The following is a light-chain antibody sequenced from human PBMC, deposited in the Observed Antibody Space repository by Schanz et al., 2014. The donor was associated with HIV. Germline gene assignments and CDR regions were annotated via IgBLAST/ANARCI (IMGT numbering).Light chain of an antibody. Sequence: QSALTQPASVSGSPGQSITISCTGTSSDIGNYNLVSWFQHHPGKAPKLMIYDVTNRPSGVSNRFSGSKSGNTASLTISGLQPEDEADYYCSSYTSSNTWVFGGGTKLTVL. CDR3: SSYTSSNTWV. CDR2: DVT. J-gene: IGLJ3*02. V-gene: IGLV2-14*02. CDR1: SSDIGNYNL.